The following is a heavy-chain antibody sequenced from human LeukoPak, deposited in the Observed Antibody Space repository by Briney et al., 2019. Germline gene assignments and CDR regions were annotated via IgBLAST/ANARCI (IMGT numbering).Heavy chain of an antibody. V-gene: IGHV4-34*01. CDR2: INHSGST. CDR1: GGSFSGYY. D-gene: IGHD3-22*01. Sequence: SETLSLTCAVYGGSFSGYYWSWIRQPPGKGLEWIGEINHSGSTNHNPSLKSRVTISVDTSKNQFSLKLSSVTAADTAVYYCARAGDYYDSSEPDAFDIWGQGTMVTVSS. J-gene: IGHJ3*02. CDR3: ARAGDYYDSSEPDAFDI.